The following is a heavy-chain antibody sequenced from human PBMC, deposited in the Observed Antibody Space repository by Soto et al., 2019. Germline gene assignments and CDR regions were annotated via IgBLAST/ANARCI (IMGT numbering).Heavy chain of an antibody. V-gene: IGHV3-23*04. CDR2: IDISGDRE. J-gene: IGHJ4*02. CDR1: GFNFRNYP. D-gene: IGHD1-26*01. CDR3: VQEEWRGGTYHY. Sequence: EAQLVESGGGLVQPGESLRLSCAASGFNFRNYPMGWVRRAPGKGLEWVAHIDISGDREFYPDLAKGRFTISRDNSRNRLYLQMKSLRAEDTATYYCVQEEWRGGTYHYWGQGTLVTVSS.